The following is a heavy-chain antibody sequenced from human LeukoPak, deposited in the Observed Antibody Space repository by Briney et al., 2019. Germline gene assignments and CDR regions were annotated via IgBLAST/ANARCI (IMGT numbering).Heavy chain of an antibody. J-gene: IGHJ4*02. Sequence: GGSLRLSCAASGFTVSSNYMSWVRQAPGKGLEWVSVIYSGGSTYYADSVKGRSTISRDNSKNTLYLQMNSLRAEDTAVYYCAKDRGQYYDSSGYYPYYLDYWGQGTLVTVSS. D-gene: IGHD3-22*01. CDR1: GFTVSSNY. CDR3: AKDRGQYYDSSGYYPYYLDY. V-gene: IGHV3-53*01. CDR2: IYSGGST.